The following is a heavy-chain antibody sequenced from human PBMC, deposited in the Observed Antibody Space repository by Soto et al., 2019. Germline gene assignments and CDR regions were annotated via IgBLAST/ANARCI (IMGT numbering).Heavy chain of an antibody. J-gene: IGHJ4*02. Sequence: PSETLSLTCTVSGGSISSYYWSWIRQPPGKGLEWIGYIYYSGSTNYNPSLKSRVTISVDTSKNQFSLKLSSVTAADTAVYYCARVKLRYFDWFDYWGQGTLVTVSS. CDR3: ARVKLRYFDWFDY. V-gene: IGHV4-59*01. CDR2: IYYSGST. D-gene: IGHD3-9*01. CDR1: GGSISSYY.